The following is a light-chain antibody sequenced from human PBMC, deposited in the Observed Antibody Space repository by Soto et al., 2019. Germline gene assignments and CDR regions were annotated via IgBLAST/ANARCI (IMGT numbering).Light chain of an antibody. CDR3: CSYAGSYTYV. Sequence: QSALTQPASVSGSPGQSITISCTGTSSDVGNGYDSVSWYQQHPGKAPKLMIYEVTNRPSGVSSRFSGSKSGNTASLTISGLQAEDESDYYCCSYAGSYTYVFGTGTKLTVL. CDR1: SSDVGNGYDS. CDR2: EVT. J-gene: IGLJ1*01. V-gene: IGLV2-14*01.